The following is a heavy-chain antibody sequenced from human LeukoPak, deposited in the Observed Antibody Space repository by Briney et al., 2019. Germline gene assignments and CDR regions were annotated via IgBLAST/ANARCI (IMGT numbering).Heavy chain of an antibody. CDR1: GYTLTELS. CDR2: FYPEDGET. Sequence: ASVTVSCKVSGYTLTELSMHWVRQAPGKGLEWMGGFYPEDGETIYAQKFQGRVTMTEERSTDTAYMELSSLRSEDTAVYYCATLPPLVPAGPADAFDIWGQGTMVTVSS. CDR3: ATLPPLVPAGPADAFDI. V-gene: IGHV1-24*01. J-gene: IGHJ3*02. D-gene: IGHD2-2*01.